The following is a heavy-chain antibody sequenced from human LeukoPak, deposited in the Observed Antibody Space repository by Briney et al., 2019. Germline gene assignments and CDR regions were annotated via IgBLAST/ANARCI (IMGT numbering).Heavy chain of an antibody. J-gene: IGHJ4*02. CDR1: GFTFSSYA. D-gene: IGHD3-10*01. V-gene: IGHV3-23*01. CDR3: ATNQRITMVRGVIPFPYYFDY. CDR2: ISGSGGST. Sequence: GGSLRLSCAASGFTFSSYAMSWVRQAPGKGLEWVSAISGSGGSTYYSDSVKGRFTISRDNSKNTLYLQMNSLRAEDTAVYYCATNQRITMVRGVIPFPYYFDYWGQGTLVTVS.